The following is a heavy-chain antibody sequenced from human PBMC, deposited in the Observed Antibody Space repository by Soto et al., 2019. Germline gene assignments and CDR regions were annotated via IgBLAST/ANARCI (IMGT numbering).Heavy chain of an antibody. CDR1: GFIFSNYA. V-gene: IGHV3-23*01. CDR2: IGGNGADT. D-gene: IGHD6-19*01. J-gene: IGHJ4*02. Sequence: QPGGSLRLSCAASGFIFSNYAMSWVRQAPGKGLEWVSAIGGNGADTYYADSVKGRFTISRDNSKNILYLQMNSLRAEDTAVYFCAIHSGLTVIGPDYWGQGTLVTVSS. CDR3: AIHSGLTVIGPDY.